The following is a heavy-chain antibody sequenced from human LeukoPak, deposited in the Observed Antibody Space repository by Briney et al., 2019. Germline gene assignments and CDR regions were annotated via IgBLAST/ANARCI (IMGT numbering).Heavy chain of an antibody. D-gene: IGHD3-10*01. CDR3: ARRPPPDYGSGSVNYYFDY. CDR1: GYIFTNYW. Sequence: GESLKISCKGSGYIFTNYWIGWVRRMPGKGLEWMGIIYPGDSDTRYSPSFQGQVTISADKSISTAYLQWSSLKASDTAMYYCARRPPPDYGSGSVNYYFDYWGQGTLVTVSS. J-gene: IGHJ4*02. CDR2: IYPGDSDT. V-gene: IGHV5-51*01.